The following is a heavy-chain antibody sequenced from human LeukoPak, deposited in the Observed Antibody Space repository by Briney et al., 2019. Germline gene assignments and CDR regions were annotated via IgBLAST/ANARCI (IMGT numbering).Heavy chain of an antibody. CDR1: GGSISSYY. V-gene: IGHV4-59*01. CDR2: IYYSGST. Sequence: SETLSLTCTVSGGSISSYYWSWIRQPPGKGLEWIGYIYYSGSTNYNPSLKSRVTISVDTSKNQFSLKLSSVTAADTAVYYCARESCSSTSCYRPNWFDPWGQGTLVTVSS. CDR3: ARESCSSTSCYRPNWFDP. D-gene: IGHD2-2*01. J-gene: IGHJ5*02.